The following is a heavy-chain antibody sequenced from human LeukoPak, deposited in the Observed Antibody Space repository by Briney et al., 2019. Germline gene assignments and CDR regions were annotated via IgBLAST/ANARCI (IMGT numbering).Heavy chain of an antibody. CDR2: IYDTGST. V-gene: IGHV4-59*02. Sequence: SETLSLTCTVSGGSVSSFHWSWIRQPPGKGLERIGYIYDTGSTNYNPSPKSRVTISVDTSMKQFSLKLSSVTAADTAVYYCARATVVTHGFYTFDIWGQGTMVTVSS. CDR1: GGSVSSFH. D-gene: IGHD4-23*01. J-gene: IGHJ3*02. CDR3: ARATVVTHGFYTFDI.